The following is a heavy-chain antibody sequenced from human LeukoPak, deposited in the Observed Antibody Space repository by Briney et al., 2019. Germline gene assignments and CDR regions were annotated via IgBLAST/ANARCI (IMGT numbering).Heavy chain of an antibody. Sequence: GVTLRLSRAPSGYTLSTYALHSVRQSPRQGLDSLSTISTNGGGTYYANSMEGRFTIARDNSTSTLYLPMGSLTAAEMAVYYRARYCSGVSCYSGYDYWGQRTLVTVSS. D-gene: IGHD2-15*01. CDR2: ISTNGGGT. J-gene: IGHJ4*02. V-gene: IGHV3-64*01. CDR3: ARYCSGVSCYSGYDY. CDR1: GYTLSTYA.